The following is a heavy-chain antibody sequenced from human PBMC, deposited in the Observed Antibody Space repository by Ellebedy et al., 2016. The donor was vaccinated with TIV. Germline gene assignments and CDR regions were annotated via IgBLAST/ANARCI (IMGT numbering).Heavy chain of an antibody. CDR3: AKVAYFPYSSGYYDYFDY. J-gene: IGHJ4*02. CDR2: ISGSGGST. V-gene: IGHV3-23*01. Sequence: GGSLRLSCAASGFTFSSYAMSWVRQAPGKGLEWVSAISGSGGSTYYAGSVKGRFTISRDNSKNTLYLQMNSLRAEDTAVYYCAKVAYFPYSSGYYDYFDYWGQGTLVTVSS. CDR1: GFTFSSYA. D-gene: IGHD3-22*01.